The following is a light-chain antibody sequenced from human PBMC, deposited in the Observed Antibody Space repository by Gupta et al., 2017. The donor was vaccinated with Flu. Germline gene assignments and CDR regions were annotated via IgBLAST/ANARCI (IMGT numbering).Light chain of an antibody. J-gene: IGLJ3*02. CDR2: YDD. Sequence: SGSSSNIGRNAVNWYQQVPGQAPRLVIYYDDLLPSGVSDRFSGSTSGTSASLAINGLQSDDEADYYCAVWDDSLNGPLFGGGTKLTVL. CDR1: SSNIGRNA. V-gene: IGLV1-36*01. CDR3: AVWDDSLNGPL.